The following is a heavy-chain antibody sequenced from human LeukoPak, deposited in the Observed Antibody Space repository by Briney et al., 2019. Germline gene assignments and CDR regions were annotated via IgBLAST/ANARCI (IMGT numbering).Heavy chain of an antibody. J-gene: IGHJ6*03. D-gene: IGHD3-16*01. Sequence: ASVKVSCKASGYTFTGYYMHWVRQAPGQGLEWMGWINPNSGGTYYAQKFQGRVTMTSDTSISSAYMELSRLRSDDRAVYYCARELGYYYYYMDVWGKGTTVTISS. CDR1: GYTFTGYY. V-gene: IGHV1-2*02. CDR3: ARELGYYYYYMDV. CDR2: INPNSGGT.